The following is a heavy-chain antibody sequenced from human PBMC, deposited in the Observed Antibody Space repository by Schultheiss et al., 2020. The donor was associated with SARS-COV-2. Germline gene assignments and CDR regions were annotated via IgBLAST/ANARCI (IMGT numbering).Heavy chain of an antibody. D-gene: IGHD5-18*01. CDR3: ATGSSAYSYGFGSHDFFYGMDV. Sequence: GGSLRLSCAASGFTFSSYAMSWVRQAPGKGLEWVSAISGSGGSTYYADSVKGRFTISRDNAKNSVYLQMNRLRAEDTARYYCATGSSAYSYGFGSHDFFYGMDVWGQGTTVTVSS. J-gene: IGHJ6*02. CDR1: GFTFSSYA. CDR2: ISGSGGST. V-gene: IGHV3-23*01.